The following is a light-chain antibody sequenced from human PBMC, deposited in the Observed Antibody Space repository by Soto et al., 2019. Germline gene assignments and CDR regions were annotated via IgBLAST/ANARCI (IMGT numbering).Light chain of an antibody. CDR1: QSVGRS. CDR3: HQRQSWPRT. V-gene: IGKV3-11*01. CDR2: LTS. J-gene: IGKJ1*01. Sequence: EIVLTQSPATLSLSPGERATLSCWASQSVGRSLAWYQHKPGQAPRLLIYLTSNRAAGIPARFSGSGSETDFTLTISDVEPEDFAVYYCHQRQSWPRTFGRGTKVDIK.